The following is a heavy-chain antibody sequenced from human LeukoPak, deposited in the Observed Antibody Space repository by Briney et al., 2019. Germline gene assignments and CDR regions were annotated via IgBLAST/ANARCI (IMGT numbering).Heavy chain of an antibody. Sequence: PGESLKISCKDSGYRFTDYWIGWVRQMPGKGLEWMGIIYPGDSDTRYSPSFQGQVTISADKSISTAYLQWSSLKASDTAMYYCARLLDTAMVPGPDRNWFDPWGQGTLVTVSS. CDR3: ARLLDTAMVPGPDRNWFDP. D-gene: IGHD5-18*01. CDR1: GYRFTDYW. V-gene: IGHV5-51*01. CDR2: IYPGDSDT. J-gene: IGHJ5*02.